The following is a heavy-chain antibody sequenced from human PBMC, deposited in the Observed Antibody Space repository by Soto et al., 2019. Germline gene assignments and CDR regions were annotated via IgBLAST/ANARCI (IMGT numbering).Heavy chain of an antibody. J-gene: IGHJ4*02. V-gene: IGHV3-23*01. CDR1: GFTFRDDA. Sequence: PGGSLRLSCAASGFTFRDDAMSWVRLAPGKGLEWVSAISGSAGSTYYADSVKGRFSISRDNSKNTLHLEMDSLRAEDTAIYFCARLFSGYPYGTYFDFWGQGTLVTVSS. D-gene: IGHD5-12*01. CDR2: ISGSAGST. CDR3: ARLFSGYPYGTYFDF.